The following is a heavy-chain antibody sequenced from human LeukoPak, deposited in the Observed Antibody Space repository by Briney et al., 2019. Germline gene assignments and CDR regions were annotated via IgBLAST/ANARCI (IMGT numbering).Heavy chain of an antibody. J-gene: IGHJ3*02. Sequence: RASVKVSCKASGYTFTGYYMHWVRQAPGQGLEWMGWINTNTGNPTYAQGFTGRFVFSLDTSVSTAYLQISSLKAEDTAVYYCARAVPNLYLTVVTKDVGAFDIWGQGTMVTVSS. CDR1: GYTFTGYY. CDR2: INTNTGNP. D-gene: IGHD4-23*01. V-gene: IGHV7-4-1*02. CDR3: ARAVPNLYLTVVTKDVGAFDI.